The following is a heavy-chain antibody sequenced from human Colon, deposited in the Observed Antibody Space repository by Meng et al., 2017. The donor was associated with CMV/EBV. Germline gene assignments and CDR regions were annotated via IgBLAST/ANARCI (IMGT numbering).Heavy chain of an antibody. Sequence: VPLQHSGPGLVKPSQTLSLTCALSGDSVSSNSAAWNGIRQSPSRGLEWLGRTYYRSKYYNDYALSVKSRITINPDTSKNQFSLQLNSVTPEDTAIYYCARDWGDVRGGFDFWGQGTLVTVSS. CDR1: GDSVSSNSAA. CDR2: TYYRSKYYN. D-gene: IGHD3-10*02. J-gene: IGHJ4*02. V-gene: IGHV6-1*01. CDR3: ARDWGDVRGGFDF.